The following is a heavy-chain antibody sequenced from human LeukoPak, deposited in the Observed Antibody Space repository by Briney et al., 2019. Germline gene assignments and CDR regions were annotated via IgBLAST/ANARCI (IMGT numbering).Heavy chain of an antibody. V-gene: IGHV4-34*01. Sequence: TSETLSLTCAVYGGPFSDYYWSWIRQPPGKGLEWIGKINHSGSTNYSPSLKSRVTISIDTSKNQLSLKLNSMTAADTAVYYCARGEGARDGYNYAGPFYFDYWGHGTLVTVSS. J-gene: IGHJ4*01. D-gene: IGHD5-24*01. CDR1: GGPFSDYY. CDR3: ARGEGARDGYNYAGPFYFDY. CDR2: INHSGST.